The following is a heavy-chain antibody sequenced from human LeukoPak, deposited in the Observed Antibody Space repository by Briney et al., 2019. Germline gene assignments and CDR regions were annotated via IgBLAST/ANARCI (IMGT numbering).Heavy chain of an antibody. CDR2: ISGSGGST. CDR1: GFTFSSYA. V-gene: IGHV3-23*01. J-gene: IGHJ4*02. Sequence: GGSLRLSCAVSGFTFSSYAMSWVRQAPGKGLEWVSGISGSGGSTYYADSVKGRFTISRDNSKKTLYLQMNSLRGEDTAVYYCASHMTTVTSGGDYWGQGTLVTLSS. D-gene: IGHD4-17*01. CDR3: ASHMTTVTSGGDY.